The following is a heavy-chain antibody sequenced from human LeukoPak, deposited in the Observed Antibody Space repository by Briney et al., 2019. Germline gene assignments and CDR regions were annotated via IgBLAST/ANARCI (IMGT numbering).Heavy chain of an antibody. CDR1: GYTFTSYG. V-gene: IGHV1-18*01. D-gene: IGHD6-19*01. CDR3: ARGSFSSGWYPSFDY. J-gene: IGHJ4*02. CDR2: ISAYNGNT. Sequence: RRASAKVSCKASGYTFTSYGISWVRQAPGQGLEWMGWISAYNGNTNYAQKLQGRVTMTTDTSTSTAYMELRSLRSDDTAVYYCARGSFSSGWYPSFDYWGQGTLVTVSS.